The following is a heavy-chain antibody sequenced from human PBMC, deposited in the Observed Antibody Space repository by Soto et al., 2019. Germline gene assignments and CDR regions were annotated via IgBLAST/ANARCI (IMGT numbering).Heavy chain of an antibody. Sequence: ASVKVSCKASGYTFTSYGISWVRQAPGQGLEWMGWISAYNGNTNYAQKLQGRVTMTTDTSTSTAYMELRSLRSDDTAVYYCARDLKWYLPDHYHRFDYWVQGTLVTVSS. J-gene: IGHJ4*02. CDR2: ISAYNGNT. CDR3: ARDLKWYLPDHYHRFDY. CDR1: GYTFTSYG. V-gene: IGHV1-18*01. D-gene: IGHD3-3*01.